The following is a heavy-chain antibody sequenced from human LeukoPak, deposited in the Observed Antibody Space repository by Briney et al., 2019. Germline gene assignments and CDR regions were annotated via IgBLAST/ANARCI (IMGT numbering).Heavy chain of an antibody. CDR1: GGSISSGDYY. V-gene: IGHV4-39*01. J-gene: IGHJ3*02. CDR3: ASGDMWATYAFDI. CDR2: IYYSGST. Sequence: SQTLSLTCTVSGGSISSGDYYWGWIRQPPGKGLEWIGSIYYSGSTYYNPSLKSRVTISVDTSKNQFSLKLSSVTAADTAVYYCASGDMWATYAFDIWGQGTMVTVSS. D-gene: IGHD2-15*01.